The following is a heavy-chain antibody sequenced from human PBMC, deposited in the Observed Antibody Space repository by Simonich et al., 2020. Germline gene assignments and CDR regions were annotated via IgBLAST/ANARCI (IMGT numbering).Heavy chain of an antibody. Sequence: QVQLVQSGAEVKKPGASVKVSCKASGYTFTSYDINWVRQATGKGLEWMGWMKPHCGNTGYAQKYQGRVTITRNTSISTAYIELSSLRSEDTAVYYCARGRGGMSRGYVDYWGQGTLVTVSS. V-gene: IGHV1-8*03. CDR2: MKPHCGNT. J-gene: IGHJ4*02. D-gene: IGHD2-15*01. CDR1: GYTFTSYD. CDR3: ARGRGGMSRGYVDY.